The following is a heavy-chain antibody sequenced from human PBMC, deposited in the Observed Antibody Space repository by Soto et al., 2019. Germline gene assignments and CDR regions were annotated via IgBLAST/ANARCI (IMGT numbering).Heavy chain of an antibody. V-gene: IGHV4-59*01. CDR1: GGSISTYY. Sequence: SETLSLTCTVSGGSISTYYWSWIRQPPGKGLEWIGYISYSGSTTYNPSLKSRVTMSVDTSKNQFSLKLSSVTAADTAVYYCARDSTYYYDSSGYNDAFDIWGQGTMVTVSS. CDR3: ARDSTYYYDSSGYNDAFDI. D-gene: IGHD3-22*01. CDR2: ISYSGST. J-gene: IGHJ3*02.